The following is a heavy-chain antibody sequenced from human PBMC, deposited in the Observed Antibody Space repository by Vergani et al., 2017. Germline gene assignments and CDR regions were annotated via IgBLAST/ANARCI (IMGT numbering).Heavy chain of an antibody. CDR3: AGLAGAYYGSGSYRNWFDP. CDR1: GGSISSYY. D-gene: IGHD3-10*01. CDR2: IYYSGST. V-gene: IGHV4-59*01. J-gene: IGHJ5*02. Sequence: QVQLQESGPGLVKPSETLSLTCTVSGGSISSYYWSWIRQPPGKGLEWIGYIYYSGSTNYNPSLKSRVTISVDTSKNQFSLKLSSVTAADTAVYYCAGLAGAYYGSGSYRNWFDPWGQGTLVTVSS.